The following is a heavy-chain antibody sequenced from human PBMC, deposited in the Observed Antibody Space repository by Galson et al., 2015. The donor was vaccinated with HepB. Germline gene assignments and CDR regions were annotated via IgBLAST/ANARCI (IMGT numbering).Heavy chain of an antibody. D-gene: IGHD2-8*01. J-gene: IGHJ3*02. CDR1: GGSISIYY. Sequence: LSLTCTVSGGSISIYYWSWIRQPPGKGLEWIGYISYSGSTNYNPSLKSRVTISVDTSKNQFSLKLRSVTAADTAVYYCAGDAYCTNDLCGRFDIGGQGTLVSVSS. V-gene: IGHV4-59*01. CDR2: ISYSGST. CDR3: AGDAYCTNDLCGRFDI.